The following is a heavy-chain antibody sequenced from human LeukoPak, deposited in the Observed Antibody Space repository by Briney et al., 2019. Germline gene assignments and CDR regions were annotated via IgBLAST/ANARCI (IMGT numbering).Heavy chain of an antibody. CDR1: GYSFISNS. V-gene: IGHV5-10-1*01. J-gene: IGHJ4*02. CDR3: ARPCGYDLAY. Sequence: GEPLKISCKGSGYSFISNSINWVRQLPGRGREWMGRIIPSDSYTTYSPSFQGHVTISVDSSISTAYLQEASLRASDTAMYYCARPCGYDLAYWSQGSLVTV. D-gene: IGHD5-12*01. CDR2: IIPSDSYT.